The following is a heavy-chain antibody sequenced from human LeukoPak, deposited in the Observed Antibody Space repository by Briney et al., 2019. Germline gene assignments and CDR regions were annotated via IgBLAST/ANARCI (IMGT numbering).Heavy chain of an antibody. CDR2: INGDGSSA. D-gene: IGHD6-19*01. CDR3: TRQWHTPSDY. V-gene: IGHV3-74*01. Sequence: GGSLRLSCAASGFIFNNYWMHWVRQTPGEGPLWLSRINGDGSSASYANSVQGRFIISRDNAKNTLYLQMNSLRAEDTAVYYCTRQWHTPSDYWGQGTLVTVSS. J-gene: IGHJ4*02. CDR1: GFIFNNYW.